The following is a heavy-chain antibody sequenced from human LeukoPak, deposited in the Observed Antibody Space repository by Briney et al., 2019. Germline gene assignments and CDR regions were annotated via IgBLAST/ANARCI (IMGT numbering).Heavy chain of an antibody. Sequence: SETLSLTCTVSDGSISSYYWSCIRQPPGKGLEWIGYNYYSGSTNYNPSLKSRVTISVDTSKNQFSLNLSSVTAADTAVYYCARDMGRYGSGSFDYWGQGTLVTVSS. CDR1: DGSISSYY. D-gene: IGHD3-10*01. V-gene: IGHV4-59*01. J-gene: IGHJ4*02. CDR3: ARDMGRYGSGSFDY. CDR2: NYYSGST.